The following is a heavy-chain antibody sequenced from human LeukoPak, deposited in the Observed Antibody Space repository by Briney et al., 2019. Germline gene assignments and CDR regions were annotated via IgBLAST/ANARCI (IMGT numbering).Heavy chain of an antibody. D-gene: IGHD2-15*01. J-gene: IGHJ3*02. V-gene: IGHV4-34*01. CDR2: ISHSGGT. CDR1: GGSSSGYY. CDR3: ARRVPRTSKGFFAFDI. Sequence: SETLSLTCAVYGGSSSGYYWSWIRQPPGKGLEWIGEISHSGGTNNNPSLKGRVAISLDISKNQFSLSLRSVTAADTAVYYCARRVPRTSKGFFAFDIWGQGTMVIVSS.